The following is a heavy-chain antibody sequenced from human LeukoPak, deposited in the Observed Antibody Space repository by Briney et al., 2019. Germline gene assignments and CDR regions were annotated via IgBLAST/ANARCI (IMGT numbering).Heavy chain of an antibody. CDR2: IYYSGST. V-gene: IGHV4-59*01. J-gene: IGHJ3*01. D-gene: IGHD3-22*01. CDR3: ARDWYYYDSSGYYCEPSDY. Sequence: ETRSPASTVSGGSISSYYWSWIRQPPGKGLEWIGYIYYSGSTNYNPSLKSRVTISVDTPKNQFSLKLSSVTAADTAVYYCARDWYYYDSSGYYCEPSDYWGQGTMVTVSS. CDR1: GGSISSYY.